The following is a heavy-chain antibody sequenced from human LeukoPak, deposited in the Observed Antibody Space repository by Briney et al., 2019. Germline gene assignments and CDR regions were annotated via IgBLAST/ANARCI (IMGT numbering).Heavy chain of an antibody. CDR2: IYYSGNT. Sequence: PSETLSLTCTVSSGSISSYYWTWIRQPPGKGLEWVGYIYYSGNTNHNPSLKSRVTISVDTSKSQFSLKLSSVTAADTAVYYCACLSSNGRRAFDIWGQGTMVTVSS. CDR1: SGSISSYY. D-gene: IGHD2-8*01. CDR3: ACLSSNGRRAFDI. V-gene: IGHV4-59*08. J-gene: IGHJ3*02.